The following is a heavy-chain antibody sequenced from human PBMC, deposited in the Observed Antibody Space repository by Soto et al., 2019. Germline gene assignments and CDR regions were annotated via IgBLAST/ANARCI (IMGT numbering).Heavy chain of an antibody. D-gene: IGHD6-19*01. V-gene: IGHV6-1*01. CDR1: GDSVSSVTAT. J-gene: IGHJ2*01. Sequence: QVPLQQSGPGLVKPSQTLSLMCDISGDSVSSVTATWSWIRQSPSRGLEWLGRTYYRSKWYNDYAMSVKGRIVITPDTSKNQVSLQLNSVTPEDTATYFCARDGSGFHWYFDVWGRGTLVTVSS. CDR2: TYYRSKWYN. CDR3: ARDGSGFHWYFDV.